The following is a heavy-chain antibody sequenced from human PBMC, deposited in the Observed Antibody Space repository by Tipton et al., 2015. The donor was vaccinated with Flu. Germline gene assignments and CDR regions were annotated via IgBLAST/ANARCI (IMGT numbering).Heavy chain of an antibody. CDR1: GFIFSDYY. J-gene: IGHJ4*02. D-gene: IGHD5-24*01. Sequence: SLRLSCAASGFIFSDYYMDWVRQVPGKGLEWVGRGRDKTKGYSTDYAASLKGRITISRDDSKNSVFLQMNSLQTGDSAVYYCARSCSRDGYTNPYDFDYWGRGTLVTVSS. CDR2: GRDKTKGYST. CDR3: ARSCSRDGYTNPYDFDY. V-gene: IGHV3-72*01.